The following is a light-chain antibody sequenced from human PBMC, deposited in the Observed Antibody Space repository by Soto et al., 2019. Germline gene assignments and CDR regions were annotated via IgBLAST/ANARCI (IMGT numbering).Light chain of an antibody. V-gene: IGKV1-33*01. CDR2: DAS. Sequence: DIQMTQSPSSLSASVGDRVTITCQASQDIKNYLNWYEQKPGKAPNLLIYDASNLKTGVPSRFSGSGSGTHFTFTISSLQPEDIATYYCQHYDHLPPLSFGGGTKVEIK. J-gene: IGKJ4*01. CDR3: QHYDHLPPLS. CDR1: QDIKNY.